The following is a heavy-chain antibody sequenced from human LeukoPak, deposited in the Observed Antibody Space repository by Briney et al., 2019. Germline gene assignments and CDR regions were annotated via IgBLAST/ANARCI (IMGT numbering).Heavy chain of an antibody. D-gene: IGHD6-6*01. CDR3: ARDYGQLVLYYYYYMDV. V-gene: IGHV3-30*04. J-gene: IGHJ6*03. CDR1: GFTFSSYA. CDR2: ISYDGSNK. Sequence: GGSLRLSCAASGFTFSSYAMHWVRQAPGKGLEWVAVISYDGSNKYYADSVKGRFTISRDNSKNTLYLQMNSLRAEDTAVYYCARDYGQLVLYYYYYMDVWGKGTTVTVSS.